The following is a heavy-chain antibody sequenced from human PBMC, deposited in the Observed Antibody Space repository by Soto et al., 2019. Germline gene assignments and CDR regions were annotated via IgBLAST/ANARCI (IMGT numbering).Heavy chain of an antibody. CDR3: AILRASSSSWLDP. J-gene: IGHJ5*02. CDR1: GGSISTYY. D-gene: IGHD6-6*01. CDR2: IYYSGST. Sequence: SETLSLTCTVSGGSISTYYWSWIRQPPGKGLEWIGCIYYSGSTNYNPSLKSRITISVDTSKNQFSLKLSSVTAADTAVYYCAILRASSSSWLDPWGQGTLVTVSS. V-gene: IGHV4-59*01.